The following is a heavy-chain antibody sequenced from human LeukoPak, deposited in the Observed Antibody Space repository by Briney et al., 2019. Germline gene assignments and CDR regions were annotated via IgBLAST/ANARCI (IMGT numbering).Heavy chain of an antibody. V-gene: IGHV3-43*01. CDR1: GFTFDDYT. Sequence: GGSLRLSCAASGFTFDDYTMHWVRQAPGKGLEWVSLISWDGGSTYYADSVKGRFTISRDNAKNSLYLQMNSLRAEDTAVYYCARAQQPDYDILTGYYPYYYYYMDVWGKGTTVTVSS. CDR3: ARAQQPDYDILTGYYPYYYYYMDV. CDR2: ISWDGGST. J-gene: IGHJ6*03. D-gene: IGHD3-9*01.